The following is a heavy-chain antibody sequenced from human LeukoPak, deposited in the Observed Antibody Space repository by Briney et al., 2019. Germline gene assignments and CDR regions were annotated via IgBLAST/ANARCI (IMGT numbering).Heavy chain of an antibody. D-gene: IGHD3-3*01. V-gene: IGHV3-23*01. CDR3: AKDIAIFGVVTGP. J-gene: IGHJ5*02. CDR1: GFTFSSYA. Sequence: GGSLRLPCAASGFTFSSYAMSWVRQAXXXXXXXVSAISGSGGSTYYADSVKGRFTISRDNSKNTLYLQMNSLRAEDTAVYYCAKDIAIFGVVTGPWGQGTLVTVSS. CDR2: ISGSGGST.